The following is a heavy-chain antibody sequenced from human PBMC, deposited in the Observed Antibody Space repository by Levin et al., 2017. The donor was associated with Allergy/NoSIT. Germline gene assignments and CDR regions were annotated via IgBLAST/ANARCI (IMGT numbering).Heavy chain of an antibody. V-gene: IGHV3-73*01. CDR3: SRGSNDDYGLDY. Sequence: PGGSLRLSCAPSGFTFSGSHIHWVRQASGKGLEWVGRIRNKANNYATAYAASVKGRFTISRDDSKNTAYLQMNSLKTEDTAVYYCSRGSNDDYGLDYWGQGTLVTVSS. CDR2: IRNKANNYAT. CDR1: GFTFSGSH. J-gene: IGHJ4*02. D-gene: IGHD4-17*01.